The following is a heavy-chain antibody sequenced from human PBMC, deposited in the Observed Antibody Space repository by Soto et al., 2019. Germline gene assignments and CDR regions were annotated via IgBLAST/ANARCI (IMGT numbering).Heavy chain of an antibody. D-gene: IGHD6-19*01. Sequence: PSETLSLTCTVSGGSISSYYWSWIRQPAGKGLEWIGRIYTSGSTNYNPSLKSRVTMSVDTSKNQFSLKLSSVTAADTAVYYCARDSQAGWNKVSSGWYWRYFDYWGQGTLVTVSS. J-gene: IGHJ4*02. CDR3: ARDSQAGWNKVSSGWYWRYFDY. CDR1: GGSISSYY. CDR2: IYTSGST. V-gene: IGHV4-4*07.